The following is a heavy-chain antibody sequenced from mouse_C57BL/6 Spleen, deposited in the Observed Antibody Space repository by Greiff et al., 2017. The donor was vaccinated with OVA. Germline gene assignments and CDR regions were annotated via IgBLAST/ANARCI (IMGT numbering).Heavy chain of an antibody. CDR2: INPNNGGT. D-gene: IGHD1-1*01. Sequence: EVQLQESGPELVKPGASVKMSCKASGYTFTDYNMHWVKQSHGKSLEWIGYINPNNGGTSYNQKFKGKATLTVNKSSSTAYMELRSLTSEDSAVYYCARTGTTVVEGDYWGQGTTLTVSS. J-gene: IGHJ2*01. CDR1: GYTFTDYN. CDR3: ARTGTTVVEGDY. V-gene: IGHV1-22*01.